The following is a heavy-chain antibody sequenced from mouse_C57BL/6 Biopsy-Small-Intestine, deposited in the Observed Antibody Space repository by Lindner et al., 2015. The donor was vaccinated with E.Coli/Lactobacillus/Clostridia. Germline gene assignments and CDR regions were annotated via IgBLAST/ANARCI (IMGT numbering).Heavy chain of an antibody. CDR1: GYTFTTYP. V-gene: IGHV1-47*01. CDR2: FHPYNDDT. Sequence: VQLQESGAELVKPGASVRMSCKASGYTFTTYPIEWMKQSHGKGLEWIGNFHPYNDDTDYSEKFKGKATLTVEKSSSTVFLELSRLTSDDSAVYYCARGGLLWTMDYWGQGTSVTVSS. CDR3: ARGGLLWTMDY. D-gene: IGHD1-1*02. J-gene: IGHJ4*01.